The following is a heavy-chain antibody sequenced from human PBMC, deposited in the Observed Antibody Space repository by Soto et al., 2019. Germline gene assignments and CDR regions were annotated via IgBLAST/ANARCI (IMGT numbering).Heavy chain of an antibody. CDR1: GGSFSGYY. CDR2: INHSGST. Sequence: SETLSLTCAVYGGSFSGYYWSWIRQPPGKGLEWIGEINHSGSTNYNPSLKSRVTISVDTSKNQFSRKLSSVTAADTAVYYCARRDSSGYYYFQHWGQGTLVTVSS. CDR3: ARRDSSGYYYFQH. V-gene: IGHV4-34*01. J-gene: IGHJ1*01. D-gene: IGHD3-22*01.